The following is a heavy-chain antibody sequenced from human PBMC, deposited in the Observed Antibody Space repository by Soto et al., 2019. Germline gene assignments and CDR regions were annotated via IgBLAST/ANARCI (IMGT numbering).Heavy chain of an antibody. CDR2: ISAYNGNT. Sequence: QVQLVQSGAEVKKPGASVKVSCKASGYTFTSYGISWVRQAPGQGLEWMGWISAYNGNTNYAQKLQGRVTMTTDTSTSTAYMELRSRRSDDTAVYYCARDPLGSGWYNYYGMDVWGQGTTVTVSS. V-gene: IGHV1-18*01. D-gene: IGHD6-19*01. CDR1: GYTFTSYG. CDR3: ARDPLGSGWYNYYGMDV. J-gene: IGHJ6*02.